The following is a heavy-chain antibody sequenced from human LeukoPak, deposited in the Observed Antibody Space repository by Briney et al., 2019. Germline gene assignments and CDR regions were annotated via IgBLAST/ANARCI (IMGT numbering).Heavy chain of an antibody. CDR1: GFTFSSYA. CDR2: ITTNGDKT. J-gene: IGHJ4*02. V-gene: IGHV3-64*01. CDR3: ARGGATTLFDY. D-gene: IGHD1-26*01. Sequence: PGGSLRLSCAASGFTFSSYAMHWVRQAPGKGLEYVLAITTNGDKTYYGNSVKGRFTISRDNSKNTLYLQMGSLTIEDMAVYYCARGGATTLFDYWGQGTLVTVSS.